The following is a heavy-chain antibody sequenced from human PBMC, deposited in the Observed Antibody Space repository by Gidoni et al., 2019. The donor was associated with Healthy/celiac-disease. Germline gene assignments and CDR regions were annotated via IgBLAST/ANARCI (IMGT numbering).Heavy chain of an antibody. CDR3: ASSFPVGATRFDY. J-gene: IGHJ4*02. D-gene: IGHD1-26*01. Sequence: QVQLVQSGDEVKKPGSSVKVSCKASGGTFSSYAISWVRQAPGQGLEWMGRIIPILGIANYAQKFQGRVTITADKSTSTAYMELSSLRSEDTAVYYCASSFPVGATRFDYWGQGTLVTVSS. CDR2: IIPILGIA. CDR1: GGTFSSYA. V-gene: IGHV1-69*04.